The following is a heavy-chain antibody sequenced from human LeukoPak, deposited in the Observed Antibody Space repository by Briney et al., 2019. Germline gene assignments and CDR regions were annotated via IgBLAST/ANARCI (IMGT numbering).Heavy chain of an antibody. CDR1: GFTFSSYW. V-gene: IGHV3-74*01. Sequence: GGSLRLSCAASGFTFSSYWMHWVRQAPGKGLVWVSRISSDGSSTTYADSVKGRFTISRDNAKNTLYLQMNSLRAEDTAVYYCARGYSGSYQVDYWGQGTLVTVSS. CDR2: ISSDGSST. D-gene: IGHD1-26*01. CDR3: ARGYSGSYQVDY. J-gene: IGHJ4*02.